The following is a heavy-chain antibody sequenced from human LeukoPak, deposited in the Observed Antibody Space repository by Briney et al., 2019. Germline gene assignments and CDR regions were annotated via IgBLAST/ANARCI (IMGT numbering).Heavy chain of an antibody. CDR1: GFTFNYTW. D-gene: IGHD2/OR15-2a*01. CDR3: ARIGIDYLASYHFDY. V-gene: IGHV3-7*01. CDR2: IKQHGSEK. J-gene: IGHJ4*02. Sequence: GGSLRLSCAASGFTFNYTWMSWVRQAPGRGLEWVATIKQHGSEKLYVDSVKGRFTISRDNTKSSLYLQMNRLGAEDTAVYYCARIGIDYLASYHFDYWGQGTLVTVSS.